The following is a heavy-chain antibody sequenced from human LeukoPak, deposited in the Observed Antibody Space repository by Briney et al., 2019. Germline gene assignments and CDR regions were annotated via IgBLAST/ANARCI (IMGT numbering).Heavy chain of an antibody. CDR1: GGSFSHTSNY. V-gene: IGHV4-39*07. J-gene: IGHJ2*01. D-gene: IGHD3-22*01. Sequence: PSETLSLTCTVSGGSFSHTSNYWGWIRQPPGKGLEWITTFFYSGRTYYNPSLESRVTISVDTSKNKFSLNLTSVTAADTAVYYCARDRTITMIEGLNQGFFDLWGRGTLVTVSS. CDR3: ARDRTITMIEGLNQGFFDL. CDR2: FFYSGRT.